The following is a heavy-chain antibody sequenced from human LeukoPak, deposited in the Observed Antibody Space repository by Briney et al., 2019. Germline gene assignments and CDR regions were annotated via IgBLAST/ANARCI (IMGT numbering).Heavy chain of an antibody. Sequence: SETLSLTCTVSGVSISSSSYYWGWIRQSPGKGLEWIGSMYYSRSTYYNPSLKSRVTISVDTSRNQFSLKLSSVTAADTAVYSCARLRVRGYGYGPWEGPTWFDYWGQGTLVTVSS. D-gene: IGHD5-18*01. V-gene: IGHV4-39*07. CDR1: GVSISSSSYY. CDR2: MYYSRST. J-gene: IGHJ4*02. CDR3: ARLRVRGYGYGPWEGPTWFDY.